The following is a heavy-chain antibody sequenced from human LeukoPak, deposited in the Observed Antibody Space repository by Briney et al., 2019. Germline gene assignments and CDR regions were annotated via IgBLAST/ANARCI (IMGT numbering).Heavy chain of an antibody. CDR1: GFTFSSYG. CDR3: ARDRRYYDILTGWTHYWYFDL. V-gene: IGHV3-30*02. D-gene: IGHD3-9*01. Sequence: PGGSLRLSCAASGFTFSSYGMHWVRQAPGKGLEWVAFIRYDGSNKYYADSVKGRFTISRDNAKNSLYLQMNSLRAEDTAVYYCARDRRYYDILTGWTHYWYFDLWGRGTLVTVSS. J-gene: IGHJ2*01. CDR2: IRYDGSNK.